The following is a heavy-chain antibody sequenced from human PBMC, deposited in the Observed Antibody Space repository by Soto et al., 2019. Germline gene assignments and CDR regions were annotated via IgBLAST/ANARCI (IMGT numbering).Heavy chain of an antibody. Sequence: ASETLSLTCAVYGGSFSGYYWSWIRQPPGKGLEWIGEINHSGSTNYNPSLKSRVTISVDTSKNQFSLKLSSVTAADTAVYYCATGHDYGDAYWYFDLWGRGTLVTVSS. V-gene: IGHV4-34*01. CDR1: GGSFSGYY. CDR2: INHSGST. J-gene: IGHJ2*01. CDR3: ATGHDYGDAYWYFDL. D-gene: IGHD4-17*01.